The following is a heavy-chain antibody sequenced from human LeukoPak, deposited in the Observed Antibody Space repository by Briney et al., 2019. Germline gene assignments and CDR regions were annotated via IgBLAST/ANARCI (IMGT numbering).Heavy chain of an antibody. CDR1: GFTFRDYW. CDR2: IKSDGSSI. Sequence: PGGSLRLSCAASGFTFRDYWMLWVRQAPGKGLVWVSRIKSDGSSISYADSVKGRFTISRDNAKNTLYLQMNSLTAEDTAVYYCATDTYADYVSFDIWGQGTMVTVSS. V-gene: IGHV3-74*01. D-gene: IGHD2-2*01. J-gene: IGHJ3*02. CDR3: ATDTYADYVSFDI.